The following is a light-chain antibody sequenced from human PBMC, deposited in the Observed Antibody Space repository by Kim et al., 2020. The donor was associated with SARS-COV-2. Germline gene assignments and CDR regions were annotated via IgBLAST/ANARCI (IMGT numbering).Light chain of an antibody. CDR3: ATWDDSLNSGV. CDR2: RSN. V-gene: IGLV1-47*01. CDR1: NSNIGNKF. J-gene: IGLJ3*02. Sequence: ELTQPPSASGTPGQRVTLSCSGSNSNIGNKFVYWYRQLPGTAPKLLIYRSNLRPSGVPDRFSGSKSGTSASLAISGLRSEDEAYYYCATWDDSLNSGVFGGGTQLTVL.